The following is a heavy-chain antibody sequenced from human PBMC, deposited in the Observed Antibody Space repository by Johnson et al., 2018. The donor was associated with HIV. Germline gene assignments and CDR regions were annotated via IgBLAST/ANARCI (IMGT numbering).Heavy chain of an antibody. V-gene: IGHV3-30*04. Sequence: QVQLVESGGGVVQPGRSLRLSCAASGFTFKNYAMHWVRQAPGERLEWVAVISYDGHIKYYADSVQGRFTISRDNSKSTLYLQINSLRAEDAAVFYCARVGVGGYSADGAFDIWGQGTMVTVSS. D-gene: IGHD2-15*01. CDR3: ARVGVGGYSADGAFDI. CDR2: ISYDGHIK. J-gene: IGHJ3*02. CDR1: GFTFKNYA.